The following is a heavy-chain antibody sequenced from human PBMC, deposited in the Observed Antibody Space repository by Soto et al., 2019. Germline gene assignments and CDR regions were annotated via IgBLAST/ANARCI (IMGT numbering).Heavy chain of an antibody. Sequence: GESLKISCKGSGYSFTSYWIGWVRQMPGKGLEWMGSIYPGDSDTRYSPSFQGQVAISADKSISTAYLQWSSLKASDTAMYYCARHVGAAAGPAPSYAMDVWGQGTTATVSS. J-gene: IGHJ6*02. CDR3: ARHVGAAAGPAPSYAMDV. CDR1: GYSFTSYW. D-gene: IGHD6-13*01. CDR2: IYPGDSDT. V-gene: IGHV5-51*01.